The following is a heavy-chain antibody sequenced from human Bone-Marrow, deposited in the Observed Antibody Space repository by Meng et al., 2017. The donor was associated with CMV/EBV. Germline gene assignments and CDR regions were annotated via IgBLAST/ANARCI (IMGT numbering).Heavy chain of an antibody. CDR2: IIPIFGTA. CDR3: ASSPGAAAVTYYGMDV. J-gene: IGHJ6*02. Sequence: SVKVSCKASGGTFSSYAISWVRQAPGQGLEWMGGIIPIFGTANYAQKFQGRVTITTDGSTSTAYMELSSLRSEDTAVYYCASSPGAAAVTYYGMDVWGQGTTVTVSS. CDR1: GGTFSSYA. V-gene: IGHV1-69*05. D-gene: IGHD6-13*01.